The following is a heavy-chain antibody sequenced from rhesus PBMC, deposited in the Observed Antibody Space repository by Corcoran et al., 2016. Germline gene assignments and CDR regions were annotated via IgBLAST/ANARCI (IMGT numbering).Heavy chain of an antibody. V-gene: IGHV2-174*01. Sequence: QVTLKESGPALVKPTQTLTLTCTFSGFSLTTSGMGVGWIRQPPGKALEWLALIYWDDDKLYSTSLKSRLTISKDTSKNQVGLTMTNMDPVDTASYDGARKRQLGTFCDYWGQGVLGTVSS. D-gene: IGHD6-25*01. CDR1: GFSLTTSGMG. J-gene: IGHJ4*01. CDR3: ARKRQLGTFCDY. CDR2: IYWDDDK.